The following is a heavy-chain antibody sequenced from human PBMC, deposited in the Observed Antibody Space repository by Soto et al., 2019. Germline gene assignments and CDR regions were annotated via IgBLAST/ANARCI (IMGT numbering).Heavy chain of an antibody. CDR1: GGTLSSYA. V-gene: IGHV1-69*01. CDR3: ARVWVTTVTAWFDL. Sequence: QVQLVQSGAEVKKPGSSVKVSCKPFGGTLSSYAITWMRQAPGQGLEWMGGIIPFSGAANYAQKFQGRVTITADESTNTDNMNMSSLRYDDTGVYFCARVWVTTVTAWFDLWGQGTLVTVSS. CDR2: IIPFSGAA. J-gene: IGHJ5*02. D-gene: IGHD4-17*01.